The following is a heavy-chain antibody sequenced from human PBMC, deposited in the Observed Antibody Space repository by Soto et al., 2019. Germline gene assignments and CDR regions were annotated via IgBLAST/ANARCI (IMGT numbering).Heavy chain of an antibody. J-gene: IGHJ4*02. CDR1: GDSISSAGYS. V-gene: IGHV4-30-2*01. D-gene: IGHD3-22*01. CDR3: ARALLGYDGSGYYGSGFDY. Sequence: QLQLQESGSGLVKPSQTLSLICAVSGDSISSAGYSWSWIRQPPGKGLEWIGYIYHSGSTYYNPSLKSRVTISVDRSKNQFSLKLSSVTAADXAXXXCARALLGYDGSGYYGSGFDYWGQGTLVTVSS. CDR2: IYHSGST.